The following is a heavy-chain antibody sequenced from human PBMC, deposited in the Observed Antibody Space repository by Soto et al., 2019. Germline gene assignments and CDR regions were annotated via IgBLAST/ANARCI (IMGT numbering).Heavy chain of an antibody. CDR1: GGSISSSSYY. Sequence: QLQLQESGPGLVKPSETLSLTCTVSGGSISSSSYYWGWIRQPPGKGLEWIGSIYYSGSTYYNPSLKSRVTISVDTSKNQFSLKLSSVTAADTAVYYCARTAFDWLLSDNWFDPWGHGTLVTVSS. J-gene: IGHJ5*02. CDR3: ARTAFDWLLSDNWFDP. D-gene: IGHD3-9*01. V-gene: IGHV4-39*01. CDR2: IYYSGST.